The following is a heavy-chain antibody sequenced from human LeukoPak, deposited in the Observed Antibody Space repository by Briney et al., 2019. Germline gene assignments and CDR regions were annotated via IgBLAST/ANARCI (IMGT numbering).Heavy chain of an antibody. CDR1: GDSVSSNSVT. D-gene: IGHD2-15*01. Sequence: SQTLSLTCAISGDSVSSNSVTWNWIRQSPSRGLEWLGRTYYRSKWYNDYAVSVKSRITINPDTSKNQFSLQLNSVTPEDTAVYYCARVRCVGYCSGGRPNWFDPWGQGTLVTVSS. J-gene: IGHJ5*02. CDR2: TYYRSKWYN. V-gene: IGHV6-1*01. CDR3: ARVRCVGYCSGGRPNWFDP.